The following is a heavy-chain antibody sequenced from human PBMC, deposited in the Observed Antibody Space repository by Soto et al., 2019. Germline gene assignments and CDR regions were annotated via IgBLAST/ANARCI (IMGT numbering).Heavy chain of an antibody. V-gene: IGHV2-70*01. Sequence: SGPTLVNPTQTLTLTCTFSGFSLSTSGMCVSWIRQPPGKALEWLALIDWDDDKYYSTSLKTRLTISKDTSKNQVVLTMTNMDPVDTATYYCARGKGVVVPAAKLYYYGMDVWGQGTTVTVSS. CDR1: GFSLSTSGMC. CDR2: IDWDDDK. D-gene: IGHD2-2*01. J-gene: IGHJ6*02. CDR3: ARGKGVVVPAAKLYYYGMDV.